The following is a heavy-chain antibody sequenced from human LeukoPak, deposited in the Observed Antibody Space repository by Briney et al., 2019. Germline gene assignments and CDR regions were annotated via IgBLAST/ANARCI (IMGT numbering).Heavy chain of an antibody. Sequence: GGSLRLSCVGSGFTFGTYWMHWVRQGPGKGLVWVSRINSDGSSTSYADPVKGRFTISRDNSKNTLYLQMNSLRAEDTAVYYCAAQWDGGTGAFDIWGQGTMVTVSS. CDR2: INSDGSST. CDR1: GFTFGTYW. CDR3: AAQWDGGTGAFDI. D-gene: IGHD1-26*01. J-gene: IGHJ3*02. V-gene: IGHV3-74*01.